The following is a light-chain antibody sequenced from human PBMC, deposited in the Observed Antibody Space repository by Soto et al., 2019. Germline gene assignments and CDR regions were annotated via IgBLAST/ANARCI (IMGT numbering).Light chain of an antibody. Sequence: EIVLTQSPGTLSLSPGERATLSCRASQSVSSGYLAWYQQKPGQAPRLLIYGASTRATGIPNRFSGSGSGTDFTLTISRLEPEDFAVYYCQQYGSSPWKFGQGTKVEIK. CDR3: QQYGSSPWK. J-gene: IGKJ1*01. CDR1: QSVSSGY. V-gene: IGKV3-20*01. CDR2: GAS.